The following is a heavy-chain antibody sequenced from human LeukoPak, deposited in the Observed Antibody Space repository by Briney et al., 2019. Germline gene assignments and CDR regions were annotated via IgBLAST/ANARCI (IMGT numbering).Heavy chain of an antibody. D-gene: IGHD3-3*01. J-gene: IGHJ4*02. CDR1: GGSISSYY. CDR3: ARSSAGVVIIPKV. Sequence: SETLSLTCTVSGGSISSYYWSWIRQPPGKGLEWIGYIYYSGSTNYNPSLKSRVTISVDTSKNQFSLKLNSVTAADTAVYYCARSSAGVVIIPKVWGQGTLVTVSS. CDR2: IYYSGST. V-gene: IGHV4-59*01.